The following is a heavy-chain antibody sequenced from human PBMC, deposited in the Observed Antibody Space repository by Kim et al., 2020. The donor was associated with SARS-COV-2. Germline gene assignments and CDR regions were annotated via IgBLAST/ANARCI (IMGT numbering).Heavy chain of an antibody. CDR2: IYHSGST. CDR3: ANIRD. V-gene: IGHV4-4*02. Sequence: IYHSGSTNYTPSLKSRVTISVDKSKNQFSLKLSSVTAADTAVYYCANIRDWGQGTLVTVSS. J-gene: IGHJ4*02.